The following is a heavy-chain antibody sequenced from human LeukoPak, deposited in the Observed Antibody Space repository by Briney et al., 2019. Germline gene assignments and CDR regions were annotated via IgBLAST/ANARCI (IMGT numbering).Heavy chain of an antibody. Sequence: SETLSLTCTVSGTSVSSYYWSWIRQPAGKGLEWIGRIFTSGTTKYNPYLKSRVTMSVDTSKNQFSLKLSSVTAADTAVYYCATRLHYYYDTSPSFFDIWGQGTMVTVSS. D-gene: IGHD3-22*01. J-gene: IGHJ3*02. CDR3: ATRLHYYYDTSPSFFDI. CDR1: GTSVSSYY. CDR2: IFTSGTT. V-gene: IGHV4-4*07.